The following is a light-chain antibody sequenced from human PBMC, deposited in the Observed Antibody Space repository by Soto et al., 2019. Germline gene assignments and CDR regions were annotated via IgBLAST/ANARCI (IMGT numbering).Light chain of an antibody. Sequence: SALTQPASVSESPGQSITISCTGTSSDVGGYNYVSWYQQHPGKAPKLMIYDVSNRPSGVSNRFSGSKSGNTASLTISGLQAEDEADYYCSSYTSSSTLEVFGTGTKLTVL. V-gene: IGLV2-14*01. J-gene: IGLJ1*01. CDR2: DVS. CDR1: SSDVGGYNY. CDR3: SSYTSSSTLEV.